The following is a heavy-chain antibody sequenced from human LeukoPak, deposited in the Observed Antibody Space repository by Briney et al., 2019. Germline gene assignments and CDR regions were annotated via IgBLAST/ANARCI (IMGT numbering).Heavy chain of an antibody. D-gene: IGHD2-15*01. J-gene: IGHJ6*03. CDR2: ISNSGST. CDR1: XGXISXHY. V-gene: IGHV4-59*11. Sequence: SEXXSLTCXXSXGXISXHYXXRIRQSPVKGLEWIGDISNSGSTTYNPSLKSRVTISIDTSKNQFSLKLSSVTAADTAVYYCGRDALVGYFSYYYMDVWGKGTTVTVSS. CDR3: GRDALVGYFSYYYMDV.